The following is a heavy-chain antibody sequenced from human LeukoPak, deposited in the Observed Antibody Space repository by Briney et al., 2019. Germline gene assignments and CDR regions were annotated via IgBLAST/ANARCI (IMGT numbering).Heavy chain of an antibody. V-gene: IGHV3-11*01. Sequence: GGSLRLSCTASGFTLSNHYMTWIRQAPGKGLEYLSYLSQTGSDIFYADSVKGRFSVSRDNAKNSLYLQMNSLRADDTAVYYCTRGNWGLDYWGQGTLVTVSS. J-gene: IGHJ4*02. CDR3: TRGNWGLDY. D-gene: IGHD7-27*01. CDR1: GFTLSNHY. CDR2: LSQTGSDI.